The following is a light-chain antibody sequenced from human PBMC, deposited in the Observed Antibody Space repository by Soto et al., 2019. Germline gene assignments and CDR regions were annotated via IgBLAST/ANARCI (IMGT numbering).Light chain of an antibody. CDR3: GTWDDSLSAMV. CDR2: DNS. V-gene: IGLV1-51*01. Sequence: QSVLTQPPSVSAASGQKVTISCSGSSSNIGNNYISWYRQLPGTAPKVLIYDNSKRPSGIPDRFSGSKSDTSATLGITGLQTGDEADYYCGTWDDSLSAMVFGGGTKLTVL. CDR1: SSNIGNNY. J-gene: IGLJ3*02.